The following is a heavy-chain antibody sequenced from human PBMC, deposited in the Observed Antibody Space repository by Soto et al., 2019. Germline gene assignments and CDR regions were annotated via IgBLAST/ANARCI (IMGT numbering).Heavy chain of an antibody. CDR2: TYYRSKWYN. J-gene: IGHJ6*02. V-gene: IGHV6-1*01. D-gene: IGHD2-2*01. Sequence: TLSLTCAISGDSVSSNSAAWNWIRQSPSRGLEWLGRTYYRSKWYNDYAVSVKSRITINPDTSKNQFSLQLNSVTPEDTAVYYCARVVVRPPICSSTSCYGSGMDVWGQGTTVTVSS. CDR3: ARVVVRPPICSSTSCYGSGMDV. CDR1: GDSVSSNSAA.